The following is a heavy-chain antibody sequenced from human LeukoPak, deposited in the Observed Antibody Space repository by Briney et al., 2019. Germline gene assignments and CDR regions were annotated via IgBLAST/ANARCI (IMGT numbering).Heavy chain of an antibody. D-gene: IGHD6-13*01. CDR2: INHSGST. CDR1: GGSFSGYY. J-gene: IGHJ5*02. CDR3: ARVSGYSSP. Sequence: RASETLSLTCAVYGGSFSGYYWSWIRQPPGKGLEWIGEINHSGSTNYNPSLKSRVTISVDTSKNQFSLKLSSVTAADTAVYYCARVSGYSSPWGQGTLVTVSS. V-gene: IGHV4-34*09.